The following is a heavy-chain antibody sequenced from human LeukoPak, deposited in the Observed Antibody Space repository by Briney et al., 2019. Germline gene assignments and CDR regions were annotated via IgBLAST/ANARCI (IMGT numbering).Heavy chain of an antibody. CDR2: IYYSGST. V-gene: IGHV4-31*09. Sequence: SETLSLTCTVSGGSISSGGYYWSWIRQHPGKGLEWIGYIYYSGSTNYNPSLKSRVTISVDKSKNQFSLKLSSVTAADTAVYYCAETEYSSSPYFDYWGQGTLVTVSS. D-gene: IGHD6-6*01. CDR3: AETEYSSSPYFDY. J-gene: IGHJ4*02. CDR1: GGSISSGGYY.